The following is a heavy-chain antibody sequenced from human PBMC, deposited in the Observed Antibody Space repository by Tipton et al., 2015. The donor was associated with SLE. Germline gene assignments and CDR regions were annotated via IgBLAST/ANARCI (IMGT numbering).Heavy chain of an antibody. J-gene: IGHJ4*02. V-gene: IGHV4-61*02. Sequence: TLSLTCTISSGSLRSDYYHWSWIRQSAGRGLEWIGRLYTTGSTSYTPSLKSRVTISLDTSKNQFSLKLTSVTAADTAVYYCARDSPTVAGTFDSWGQGTLVIVSA. D-gene: IGHD6-19*01. CDR3: ARDSPTVAGTFDS. CDR2: LYTTGST. CDR1: SGSLRSDYYH.